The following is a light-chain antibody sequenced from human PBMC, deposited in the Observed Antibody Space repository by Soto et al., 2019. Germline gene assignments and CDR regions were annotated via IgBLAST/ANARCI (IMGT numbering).Light chain of an antibody. Sequence: QSALTQPRSVSGSPGQSVTISCTGTNSDVGIYNYVSWFQQYPGKAPKLMLYDVSKRPSGVPDRFSGSKSGNTASLTISGLQAEDEADYHCCSYAGAFTYVFGSGTKVTVL. CDR1: NSDVGIYNY. J-gene: IGLJ1*01. CDR2: DVS. CDR3: CSYAGAFTYV. V-gene: IGLV2-11*01.